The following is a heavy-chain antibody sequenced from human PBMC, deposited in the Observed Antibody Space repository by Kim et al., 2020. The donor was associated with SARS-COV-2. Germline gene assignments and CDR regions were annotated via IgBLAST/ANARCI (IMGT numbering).Heavy chain of an antibody. Sequence: ASVKVSCKASGYTFINYAIRWVRQAPGQRLEWMGWITAGSGDTKYSQKFQGRATITRDTSASTAYLDLSSLTSEDTAVYYCARGIYGANYFDYWGQGTLVTVSS. CDR1: GYTFINYA. D-gene: IGHD4-17*01. V-gene: IGHV1-3*01. J-gene: IGHJ4*02. CDR2: ITAGSGDT. CDR3: ARGIYGANYFDY.